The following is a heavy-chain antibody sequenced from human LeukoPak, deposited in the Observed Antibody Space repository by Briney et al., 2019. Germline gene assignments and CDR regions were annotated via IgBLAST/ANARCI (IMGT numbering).Heavy chain of an antibody. Sequence: SGGSLRLSCAASGFTFSSYGMHWVRQAPGKGLEWVAVISYDGSNKYYADSVKGRFTISRDNSKNTLYLQMNSLRAEDTAVYYCAKDPSGGIEYFQHWGQGTLVTVSS. CDR3: AKDPSGGIEYFQH. J-gene: IGHJ1*01. V-gene: IGHV3-30*18. CDR1: GFTFSSYG. D-gene: IGHD4-23*01. CDR2: ISYDGSNK.